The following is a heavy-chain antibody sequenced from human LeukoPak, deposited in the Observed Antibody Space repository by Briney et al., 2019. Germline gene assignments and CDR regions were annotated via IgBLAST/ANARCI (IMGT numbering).Heavy chain of an antibody. CDR1: GFTFSGSA. D-gene: IGHD6-6*01. Sequence: PGGSLRLSCAASGFTFSGSAMHWVRQASGEGVEWVGRIRRKANSYATAYAAWVKGIFTNSRDDSKNTAYLQMNSLKTEDTAVYYCLVTGWVYWGQGTQVTVSS. V-gene: IGHV3-73*01. CDR2: IRRKANSYAT. CDR3: LVTGWVY. J-gene: IGHJ4*02.